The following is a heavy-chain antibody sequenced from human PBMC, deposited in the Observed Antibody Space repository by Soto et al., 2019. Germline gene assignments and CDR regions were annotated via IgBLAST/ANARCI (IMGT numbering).Heavy chain of an antibody. Sequence: PGGSLRLSCAASGFPLNNYAMSWVRQAPGKGLERVSTLSSSGRGTFYADSVRGRFSISRDNSKNTLFLQMNSLRAEDTALYYCAKDREAGFDFWGQGSLVTVSS. D-gene: IGHD6-13*01. CDR2: LSSSGRGT. V-gene: IGHV3-23*01. J-gene: IGHJ4*02. CDR3: AKDREAGFDF. CDR1: GFPLNNYA.